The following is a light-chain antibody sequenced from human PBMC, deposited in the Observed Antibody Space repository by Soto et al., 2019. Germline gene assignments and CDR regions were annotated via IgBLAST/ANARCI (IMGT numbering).Light chain of an antibody. V-gene: IGKV1-27*01. Sequence: DVPMTQSPSSLSAFVGDRVTITCRASQGIAPYLAWFQQKPGKVPKLLIYATSTLQSGVPSRFSGSGSGTDSTLTISSLQPEDVGTYYCQKYNSAPLTFGGGTKVEIK. CDR3: QKYNSAPLT. J-gene: IGKJ4*01. CDR2: ATS. CDR1: QGIAPY.